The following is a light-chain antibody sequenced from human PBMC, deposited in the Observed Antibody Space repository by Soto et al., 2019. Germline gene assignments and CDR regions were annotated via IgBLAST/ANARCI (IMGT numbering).Light chain of an antibody. CDR3: QHYGRSPPSWT. J-gene: IGKJ1*01. CDR1: QSVSSNY. Sequence: EIVLTQSPGTLSLSPGERATLSCRASQSVSSNYLAWYQQKPGQPPRLLISDAPSRATAIPDRFSGSGSGTDFTLTISGLEPEDFAVYYCQHYGRSPPSWTFGQGTKVEIK. V-gene: IGKV3-20*01. CDR2: DAP.